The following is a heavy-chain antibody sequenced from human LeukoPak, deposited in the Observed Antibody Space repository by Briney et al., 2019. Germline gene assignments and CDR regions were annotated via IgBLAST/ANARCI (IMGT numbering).Heavy chain of an antibody. CDR3: ARHRGLLEWPDAFDI. CDR2: IYPGDSDT. J-gene: IGHJ3*02. CDR1: GYSFTSYW. Sequence: PGESLKISCKGSGYSFTSYWIGWVRQMPGKGLEWMGIIYPGDSDTRHSPSFQGQVTISADKSISTAYLQWSSLKASDTAMYYCARHRGLLEWPDAFDIWGQGTMVTVSS. V-gene: IGHV5-51*01. D-gene: IGHD3-3*01.